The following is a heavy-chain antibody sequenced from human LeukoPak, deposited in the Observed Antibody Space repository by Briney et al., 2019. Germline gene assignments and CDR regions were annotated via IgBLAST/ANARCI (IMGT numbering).Heavy chain of an antibody. J-gene: IGHJ2*01. Sequence: ASGKVSCKASGYSFTSYDIRWVRQATGQGQEWMGWMNPISGNTGYAQKFQGRVTMTRSTSISTAYMELSSLRSEDTAVYYCARPYCSGGDCLRYFDLWGRGTLITVSS. CDR3: ARPYCSGGDCLRYFDL. CDR2: MNPISGNT. D-gene: IGHD2-15*01. CDR1: GYSFTSYD. V-gene: IGHV1-8*01.